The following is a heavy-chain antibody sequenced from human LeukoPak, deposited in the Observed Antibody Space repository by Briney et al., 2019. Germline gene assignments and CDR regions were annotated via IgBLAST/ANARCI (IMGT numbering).Heavy chain of an antibody. CDR1: GFTFSSYW. V-gene: IGHV3-7*01. J-gene: IGHJ4*02. CDR3: ARTIGYGSGNDQTGG. Sequence: PGGSLRLSCAASGFTFSSYWMSWVRQAPGKGLEWVANIKQDGSEKYYLDSVKGRFTISRDNAKNPLCLQMHRLRVEDTAVYYCARTIGYGSGNDQTGGWGQATLVTVSS. CDR2: IKQDGSEK. D-gene: IGHD3-10*01.